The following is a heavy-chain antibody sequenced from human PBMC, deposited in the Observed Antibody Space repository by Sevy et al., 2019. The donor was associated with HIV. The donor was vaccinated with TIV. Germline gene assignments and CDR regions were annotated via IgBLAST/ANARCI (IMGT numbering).Heavy chain of an antibody. CDR1: GFTVSSNY. CDR3: ATTSSPLYYYALDV. J-gene: IGHJ6*02. D-gene: IGHD1-26*01. V-gene: IGHV3-53*01. CDR2: IYSGEYT. Sequence: GGSLRLSCAASGFTVSSNYMSWVRQAPGKGLEWVSVIYSGEYTYYADSVKGGFTNSRDISKNTRNFQMNSLRAEDTAIYYCATTSSPLYYYALDVWGQGTTVTVSS.